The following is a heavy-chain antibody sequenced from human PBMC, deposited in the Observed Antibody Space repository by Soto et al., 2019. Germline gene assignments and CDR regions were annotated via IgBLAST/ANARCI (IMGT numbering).Heavy chain of an antibody. J-gene: IGHJ3*02. CDR2: TYPGDPET. D-gene: IGHD3-22*01. V-gene: IGHV5-51*01. CDR3: AGQKPSQYYDSTVNAFDI. Sequence: GDSLKISWKGSGYSFTSYWIGWVLQMPGKARKWMGITYPGDPETRYSPSSQGKVTTSADKSTSTAYLQWSSLKASDPAMYYCAGQKPSQYYDSTVNAFDIWGKGKRFTVPS. CDR1: GYSFTSYW.